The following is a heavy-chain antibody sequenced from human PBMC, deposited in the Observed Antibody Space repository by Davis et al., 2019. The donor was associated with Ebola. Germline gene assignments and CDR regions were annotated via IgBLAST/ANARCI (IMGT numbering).Heavy chain of an antibody. CDR3: ARGGGGGLLDDY. CDR2: IKQDGSEK. V-gene: IGHV3-7*01. D-gene: IGHD3-16*01. Sequence: PGGSLRLSCAASGFTFSSYWMSWVRQAPGKGLEWVANIKQDGSEKYYVDFVKGRFTISRDNAKNSLYLQMNSLRDEDTAVYYCARGGGGGLLDDYWGQGTLVTVSS. CDR1: GFTFSSYW. J-gene: IGHJ4*02.